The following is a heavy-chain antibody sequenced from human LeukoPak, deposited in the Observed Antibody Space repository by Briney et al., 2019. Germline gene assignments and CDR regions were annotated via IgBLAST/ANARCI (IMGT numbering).Heavy chain of an antibody. D-gene: IGHD5-18*01. J-gene: IGHJ4*02. V-gene: IGHV3-21*01. CDR2: ISSSSSYI. CDR1: GFTFSSYS. Sequence: GGSLRLSCAASGFTFSSYSMNWVRQAPGKGLEWVSSISSSSSYIYYADSVKGRFTISRDNAKNSLYLQMNSLRAEDTAVYYCARDRRGYSYGFGYWGQGTLVTVSS. CDR3: ARDRRGYSYGFGY.